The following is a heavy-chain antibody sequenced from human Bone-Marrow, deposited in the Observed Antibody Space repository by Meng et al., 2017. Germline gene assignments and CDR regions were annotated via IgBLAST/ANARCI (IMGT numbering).Heavy chain of an antibody. J-gene: IGHJ2*01. CDR2: ISSSGSTI. Sequence: GESLKISCAASGFTFSSYEMNWVRQAPGKGLEWVSYISSSGSTIYYADSVKGRFTISRDNAKNSLYLQMNSLRAEDTAVYYCARVGDTAMVGDWYFDLWGRGTLVTVSS. CDR3: ARVGDTAMVGDWYFDL. D-gene: IGHD5-18*01. V-gene: IGHV3-48*03. CDR1: GFTFSSYE.